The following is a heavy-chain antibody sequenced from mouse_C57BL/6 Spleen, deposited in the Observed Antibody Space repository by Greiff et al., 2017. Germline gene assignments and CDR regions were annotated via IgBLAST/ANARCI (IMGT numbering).Heavy chain of an antibody. CDR3: ARSTVVGSFAIEG. J-gene: IGHJ4*01. CDR2: IYPGDGDT. D-gene: IGHD1-1*01. CDR1: GYAFSSSW. Sequence: VQLLQSGPELVKPGASVKISCTASGYAFSSSWMNWVKQRPGKGLEWIGRIYPGDGDTNYNGKFKGKATLTAAKSSSTAYMQLSSLTSEDSAVYFFARSTVVGSFAIEGWGPGTSVTVSS. V-gene: IGHV1-82*01.